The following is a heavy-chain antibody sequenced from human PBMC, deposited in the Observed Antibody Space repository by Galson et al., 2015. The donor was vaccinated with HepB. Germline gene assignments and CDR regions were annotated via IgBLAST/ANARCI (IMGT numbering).Heavy chain of an antibody. J-gene: IGHJ6*02. CDR3: ARDEGWLLDPPGVCMDV. CDR1: GYTFTSYG. V-gene: IGHV1-18*04. CDR2: ISAYNGNT. Sequence: SVKVSCKASGYTFTSYGISWVRQAPGQGLEWMGWISAYNGNTNYAQKLQGRVTMTTDTSTSTAYMELRSLRSDDTAVYYCARDEGWLLDPPGVCMDVWGQGTTVTVSS. D-gene: IGHD3-3*01.